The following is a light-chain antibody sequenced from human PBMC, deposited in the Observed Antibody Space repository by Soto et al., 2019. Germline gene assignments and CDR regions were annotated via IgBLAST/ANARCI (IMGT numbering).Light chain of an antibody. J-gene: IGKJ2*01. V-gene: IGKV3-20*01. CDR2: AAS. CDR1: ESISRDY. Sequence: EIVLTQSPGTLSLSPGQRATLSCRASESISRDYLAWYQQRLGQAPRLLIYAASSGATGIPDRFSGSGSGTVFTLTISRLEPEDFAIYYCQQYGGVPYTFGQGTKLEIK. CDR3: QQYGGVPYT.